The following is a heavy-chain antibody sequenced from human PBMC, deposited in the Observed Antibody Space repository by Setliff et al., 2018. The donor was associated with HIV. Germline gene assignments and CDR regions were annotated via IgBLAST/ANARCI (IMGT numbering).Heavy chain of an antibody. V-gene: IGHV3-11*04. CDR2: ISSSGTTT. CDR1: GFIFSDYF. D-gene: IGHD1-1*01. CDR3: VKDFNWESGY. Sequence: GGSLRLSCAGSDSGDSGFIFSDYFMTWVRQAPGKGLEWLCYISSSGTTTYYGDSVKGRFTISRDNAKNSVHLQMNSLRVEDTAVYYCVKDFNWESGYWGQGTLVTVSS. J-gene: IGHJ4*02.